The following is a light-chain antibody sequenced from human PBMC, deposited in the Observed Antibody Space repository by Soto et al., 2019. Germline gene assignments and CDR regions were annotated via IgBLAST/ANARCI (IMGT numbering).Light chain of an antibody. Sequence: DIQMTQSPSTLSASVGDRVTITCRASQSISTWLAWYQQKPGKAPKLLIYDASSLESGVPSRFSGSGSGTELTLTINSLQPDDFATCYCQQYSTYSGTCGQGTKVEIK. V-gene: IGKV1-5*01. CDR3: QQYSTYSGT. CDR2: DAS. CDR1: QSISTW. J-gene: IGKJ1*01.